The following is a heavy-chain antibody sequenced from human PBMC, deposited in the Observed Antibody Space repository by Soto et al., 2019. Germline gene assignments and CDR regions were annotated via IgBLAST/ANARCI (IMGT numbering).Heavy chain of an antibody. J-gene: IGHJ6*02. V-gene: IGHV3-30*18. Sequence: GGSLRLSCAASGFAFSSYGMHWVHQAPGKGLEWVAVISYDGSNKYYADSVKGRFTISRDNSKNTLYLQMNSLRAEDTAVYYCAKDLSGHCYYCGMDVWGQGTTVTVFS. CDR2: ISYDGSNK. CDR3: AKDLSGHCYYCGMDV. D-gene: IGHD2-8*02. CDR1: GFAFSSYG.